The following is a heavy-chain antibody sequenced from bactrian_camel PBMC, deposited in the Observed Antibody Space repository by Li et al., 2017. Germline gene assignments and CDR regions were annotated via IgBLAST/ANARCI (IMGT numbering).Heavy chain of an antibody. D-gene: IGHD1*01. J-gene: IGHJ6*01. Sequence: VQLVESGGGSVRVGGSLRLSCAASGNTYCMGWFRQAPGKERENVARIDRNGNTDYPDSVKGRFTVSRDNAKNTVYLQMDSLKYEDSDLYYCATDPPGWLQLLRFGYWGQGTQVT. CDR2: IDRNGNT. CDR1: GNTYC. V-gene: IGHV3S53*01. CDR3: ATDPPGWLQLLRFGY.